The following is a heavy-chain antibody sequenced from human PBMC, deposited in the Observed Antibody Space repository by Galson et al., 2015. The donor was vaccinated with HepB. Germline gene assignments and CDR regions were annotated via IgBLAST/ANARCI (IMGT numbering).Heavy chain of an antibody. CDR1: GFTFSSYG. Sequence: SLRLSCAASGFTFSSYGMHWVRQAPGKGLEWVAFIRYDGSNKYYADSVEGRFTISRDNSKNTLYLQMNSLRAEDTAVYYCAKISGGIQLWPDFDYWGQGTLVTVSS. CDR2: IRYDGSNK. V-gene: IGHV3-30*02. CDR3: AKISGGIQLWPDFDY. J-gene: IGHJ4*02. D-gene: IGHD5-18*01.